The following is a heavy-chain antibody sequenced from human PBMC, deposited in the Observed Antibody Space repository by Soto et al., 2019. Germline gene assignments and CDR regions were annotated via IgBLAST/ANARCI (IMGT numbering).Heavy chain of an antibody. Sequence: QVQLQESGPGLVKPSETLSLTCTVSGGSISSYYWSWIRHPPGKGLEWIGYIYYSGSTNYNPSLKSRVTISVDTSKNQFSLKLSSVTAADTAVYYCARWADYGDYVGYFDYWGQGTLVTVSS. V-gene: IGHV4-59*01. D-gene: IGHD4-17*01. CDR1: GGSISSYY. J-gene: IGHJ4*02. CDR2: IYYSGST. CDR3: ARWADYGDYVGYFDY.